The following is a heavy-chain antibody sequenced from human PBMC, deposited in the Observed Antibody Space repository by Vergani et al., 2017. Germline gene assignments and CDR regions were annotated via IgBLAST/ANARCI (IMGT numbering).Heavy chain of an antibody. CDR3: AGGGCCSGGSCYSGQHYYGMDV. J-gene: IGHJ6*02. CDR1: GGTFSSYT. D-gene: IGHD2-15*01. CDR2: IIPILGIA. Sequence: QVQLVQSGAEVKKPGSSVKVSCKASGGTFSSYTISWVRQAPGQGLEWMGRIIPILGIANYAQKFQGRVTITADKSTSTAYMEMSSLRSEDTAVYYCAGGGCCSGGSCYSGQHYYGMDVWGQGTTVTVSS. V-gene: IGHV1-69*02.